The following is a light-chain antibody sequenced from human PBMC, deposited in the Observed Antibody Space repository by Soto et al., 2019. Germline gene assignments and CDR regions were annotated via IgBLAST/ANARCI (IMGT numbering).Light chain of an antibody. CDR3: CSYAGTYTYV. V-gene: IGLV2-11*01. J-gene: IGLJ1*01. CDR2: DVN. Sequence: QSVLPQPRSVSGSPGQSVTISCTGTNSNIGFYNFVSWYQQHPDKAPHLVIYDVNKRPSGVPDRFSGSKSGNTASLTISGLQADDEADYYCCSYAGTYTYVFGIGTKLTVL. CDR1: NSNIGFYNF.